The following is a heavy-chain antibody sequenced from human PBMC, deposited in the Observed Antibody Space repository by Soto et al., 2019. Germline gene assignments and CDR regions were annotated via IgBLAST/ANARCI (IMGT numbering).Heavy chain of an antibody. CDR3: ARLTTTETYYFDD. CDR1: GYSFTSCW. V-gene: IGHV5-10-1*01. J-gene: IGHJ4*02. Sequence: PGESLKISCKGSGYSFTSCWISWVRQMPGKGLEWMGRIDPSDSYTNYSPSFQGHVTISADKSISTAYLQWSSLKASDTAMYYCARLTTTETYYFDDWGQGTLVTAPQ. D-gene: IGHD1-26*01. CDR2: IDPSDSYT.